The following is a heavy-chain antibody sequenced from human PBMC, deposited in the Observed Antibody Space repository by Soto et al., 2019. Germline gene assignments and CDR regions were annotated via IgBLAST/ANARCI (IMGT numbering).Heavy chain of an antibody. CDR2: VSSSGKT. CDR1: GGSVNSGSHY. V-gene: IGHV4-39*07. J-gene: IGHJ4*02. CDR3: ARALGRKTLSLYYFDN. Sequence: LSLTCSVSGGSVNSGSHYWAWIRQPPGKTLEWIGHVSSSGKTDFNPSFRSRVTLSTDTSKNQFSLRLTSVTAADTAVYYCARALGRKTLSLYYFDNWGQGARVTVSS. D-gene: IGHD2-15*01.